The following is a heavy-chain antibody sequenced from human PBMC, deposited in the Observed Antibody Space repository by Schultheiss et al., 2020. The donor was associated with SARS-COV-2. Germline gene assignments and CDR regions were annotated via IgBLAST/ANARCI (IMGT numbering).Heavy chain of an antibody. J-gene: IGHJ6*02. CDR3: AKEGKGLCSGGRCFSSYALDV. CDR1: GKFTFSSYG. D-gene: IGHD2-15*01. V-gene: IGHV3-30*18. CDR2: LSHSGSTQ. Sequence: GGSLRLSCAASGKFTFSSYGMHWVRQAPGKGLEWVAGLSHSGSTQYYADSVMGRFTISRDNSKNTLYLQMDSLKTEDTAVYLCAKEGKGLCSGGRCFSSYALDVWGQGTTVTVSS.